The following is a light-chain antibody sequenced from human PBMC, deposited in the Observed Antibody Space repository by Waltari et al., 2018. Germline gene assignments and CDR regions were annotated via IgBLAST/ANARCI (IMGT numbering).Light chain of an antibody. J-gene: IGKJ2*01. V-gene: IGKV3-15*01. CDR1: QSVGSN. CDR3: QQYYSWPRT. CDR2: DTS. Sequence: DIVMTQSPATLSVSAGVGATLSCSCRASQSVGSNLAWYQQKPGQAPRLLIYDTSTRATDIPARFSGSGSGTEFTLTISSLQSEDFAVYYCQQYYSWPRTFGQGTRLEIK.